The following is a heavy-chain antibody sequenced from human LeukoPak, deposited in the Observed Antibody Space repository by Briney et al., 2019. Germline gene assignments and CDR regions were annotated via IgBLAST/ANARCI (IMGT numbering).Heavy chain of an antibody. CDR3: ARDAPYGDFWFDP. CDR1: GGSISSYY. CDR2: IFSSGIT. Sequence: SETLSLTCTVSGGSISSYYWSWIWQPAGKGLEWIGRIFSSGITKYNPSLKSRVTMSVDTSKNQSSLRLSSVTAADTAVYYCARDAPYGDFWFDPWGQGTLVTVSS. D-gene: IGHD4-17*01. J-gene: IGHJ5*02. V-gene: IGHV4-4*07.